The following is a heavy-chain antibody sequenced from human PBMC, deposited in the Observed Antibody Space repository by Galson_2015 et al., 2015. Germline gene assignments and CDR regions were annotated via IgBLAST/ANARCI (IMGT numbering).Heavy chain of an antibody. CDR3: ARWSGVAFDI. J-gene: IGHJ3*02. D-gene: IGHD3-10*01. CDR1: GFTFSSYN. Sequence: SLRLSCAASGFTFSSYNMHWVRQAPGKGLEWVAVISYDGGTKYYVDSVKGRFTISRDNSKNTLYLQVNSLRAEDTAVYYYARWSGVAFDIWGQGTMVTVSS. CDR2: ISYDGGTK. V-gene: IGHV3-30*03.